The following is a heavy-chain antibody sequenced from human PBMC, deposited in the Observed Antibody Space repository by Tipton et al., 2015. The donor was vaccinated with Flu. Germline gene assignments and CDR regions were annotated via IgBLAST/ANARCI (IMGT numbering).Heavy chain of an antibody. CDR3: ARGRRYGDYIFDY. Sequence: SLRLSCAASGFTFSSYSMNWVRQAPGKGLEWVPSISSSSSYIYYAESVKGRFTISRDNAKNSLYLQMNSLRAEDTAVYYCARGRRYGDYIFDYWGQGTLVTVSS. V-gene: IGHV3-21*01. D-gene: IGHD4-17*01. J-gene: IGHJ4*02. CDR1: GFTFSSYS. CDR2: ISSSSSYI.